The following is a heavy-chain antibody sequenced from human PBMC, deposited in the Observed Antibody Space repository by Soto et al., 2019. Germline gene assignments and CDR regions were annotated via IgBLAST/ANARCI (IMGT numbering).Heavy chain of an antibody. V-gene: IGHV1-3*01. D-gene: IGHD1-26*01. CDR2: INAGNGNT. J-gene: IGHJ4*02. CDR1: GYTFTSYA. CDR3: ARLGGSFDVPHLDY. Sequence: ASVKVSCKASGYTFTSYAMHWVRQAPGQRLEWMGWINAGNGNTKYSQKFQGRVTITRGTSASTAYMELSSLRSEATAVYYSARLGGSFDVPHLDYWGQGTLVTVTS.